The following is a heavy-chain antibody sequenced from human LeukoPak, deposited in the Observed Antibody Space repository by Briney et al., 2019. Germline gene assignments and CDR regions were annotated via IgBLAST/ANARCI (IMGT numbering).Heavy chain of an antibody. D-gene: IGHD6-13*01. V-gene: IGHV4-39*07. Sequence: SETLSLTCTVSSGSISTSNYYWGWVRQPPGKALEWIGNIFYSGSTYYSPSLKSRVTISVDTSKNQFSLKLRSVTAADTAMYYCARAYSSSWYYNWFDPWGQGTLVTVSS. CDR2: IFYSGST. CDR1: SGSISTSNYY. CDR3: ARAYSSSWYYNWFDP. J-gene: IGHJ5*02.